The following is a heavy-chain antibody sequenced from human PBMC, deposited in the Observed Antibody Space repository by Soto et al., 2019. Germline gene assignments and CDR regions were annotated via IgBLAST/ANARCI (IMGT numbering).Heavy chain of an antibody. V-gene: IGHV3-23*01. J-gene: IGHJ4*02. Sequence: GGSLRLSCVASGFTFSSYAMTWVRQAPGKGLEWVSTITGSDGSTYYADSVKGRFTISRDNSKNTLYLQMNSLRAEDTAVYYCAKDHGYSSGWPLDSWGQGTLVTVSS. CDR3: AKDHGYSSGWPLDS. CDR1: GFTFSSYA. D-gene: IGHD6-19*01. CDR2: ITGSDGST.